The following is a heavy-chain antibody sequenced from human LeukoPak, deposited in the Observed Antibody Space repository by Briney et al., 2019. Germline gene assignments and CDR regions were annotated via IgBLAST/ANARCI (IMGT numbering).Heavy chain of an antibody. J-gene: IGHJ4*02. CDR3: ARDHGDCSSTSCYPTYYFDY. CDR2: INPNSGGT. D-gene: IGHD2-2*01. V-gene: IGHV1-2*02. CDR1: GYTFTGYY. Sequence: ASVKVSCKASGYTFTGYYMHWVRQAPGQGLEWMGWINPNSGGTNYAQKFQGRVTMTRDTSISTVYMELSRLRSDDTAVYYCARDHGDCSSTSCYPTYYFDYWGQGTLVTVSS.